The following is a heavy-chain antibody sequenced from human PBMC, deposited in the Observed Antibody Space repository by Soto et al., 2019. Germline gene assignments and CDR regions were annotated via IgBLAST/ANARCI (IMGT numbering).Heavy chain of an antibody. D-gene: IGHD3-3*01. CDR2: IYYSGST. J-gene: IGHJ4*02. CDR3: ATYTIFGVVIRYFDY. Sequence: GPGYSSETLSLTCTVSGGSISSGDYYWSWIRQPPGKGLEWIGYIYYSGSTYYNPSLKSRVTISVDTSKNQFSLKLSSVTAADTAVYYCATYTIFGVVIRYFDYWGQGTLVTVPQ. CDR1: GGSISSGDYY. V-gene: IGHV4-30-4*01.